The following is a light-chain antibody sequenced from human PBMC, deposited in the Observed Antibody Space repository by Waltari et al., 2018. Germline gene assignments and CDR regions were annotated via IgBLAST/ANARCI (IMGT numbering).Light chain of an antibody. J-gene: IGLJ1*01. Sequence: LLTHHPPASGPPGGRVTFPCSGSRSTIRDNAVTWYHHLPGAAPELLIYTDNPRPAGVPDRFSGSKSGNSASLGISGLQSEDEATYYCAAWDDSVNRYVFGSGTEVTVL. CDR2: TDN. CDR3: AAWDDSVNRYV. CDR1: RSTIRDNA. V-gene: IGLV1-44*01.